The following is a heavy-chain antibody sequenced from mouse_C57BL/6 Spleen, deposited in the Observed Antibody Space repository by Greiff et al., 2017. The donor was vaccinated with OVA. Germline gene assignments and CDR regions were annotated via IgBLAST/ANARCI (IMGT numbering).Heavy chain of an antibody. V-gene: IGHV3-6*01. J-gene: IGHJ2*01. CDR1: GYSITSGYY. D-gene: IGHD1-1*01. CDR2: ISYDGSN. CDR3: AREDYGSSFDY. Sequence: EVQLQESGPGLVKPSQSLSLTCSVTGYSITSGYYWNWIRQFPGNKLEWMGYISYDGSNIYNPSLKNRISITRDTSKNQFFLKLNSVTTEDTATYYCAREDYGSSFDYWGQGTTLTVSS.